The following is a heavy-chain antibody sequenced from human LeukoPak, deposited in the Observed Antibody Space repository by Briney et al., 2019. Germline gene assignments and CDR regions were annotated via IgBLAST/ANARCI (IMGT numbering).Heavy chain of an antibody. V-gene: IGHV3-21*01. CDR2: ISSSSSYI. CDR3: AREWGIAVIDY. CDR1: GFTFSSYS. Sequence: GGSLRLSCAASGFTFSSYSMNWVRQALGKRLEWVSSISSSSSYIYYADSVKGRFTISRDNAKNSLYLQMNSLRAEDTAVYYCAREWGIAVIDYWGQGTLVTVSS. D-gene: IGHD6-19*01. J-gene: IGHJ4*02.